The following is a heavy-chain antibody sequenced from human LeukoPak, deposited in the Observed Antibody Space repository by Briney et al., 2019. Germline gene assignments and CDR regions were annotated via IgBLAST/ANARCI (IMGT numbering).Heavy chain of an antibody. CDR1: GYTFTSYY. V-gene: IGHV1-46*01. D-gene: IGHD3-22*01. CDR2: INPSGGST. CDR3: AREWEPLYYSSGYYYAPGY. Sequence: ASVKVSCKASGYTFTSYYMHWVRQAPGQGLEWMGIINPSGGSTSYAQKFQGRVTMTRDTSTSTVYMELSSLRSEDTAVYYCAREWEPLYYSSGYYYAPGYWGQGTLVTVSS. J-gene: IGHJ4*02.